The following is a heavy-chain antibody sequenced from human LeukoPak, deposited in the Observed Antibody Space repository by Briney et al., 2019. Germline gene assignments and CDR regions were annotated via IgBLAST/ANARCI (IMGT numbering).Heavy chain of an antibody. V-gene: IGHV1-8*03. D-gene: IGHD3-10*01. CDR2: MNPNSGNT. Sequence: ASVKVSCKASGYTFTSYDINWVRQATGQGLEWMGWMNPNSGNTGYAQKFQGRVTITRNTSISTAYMELSSLRSEDTAVYYCARAPRITMVRGVIYRFDPWGQGTLVTVSS. J-gene: IGHJ5*02. CDR1: GYTFTSYD. CDR3: ARAPRITMVRGVIYRFDP.